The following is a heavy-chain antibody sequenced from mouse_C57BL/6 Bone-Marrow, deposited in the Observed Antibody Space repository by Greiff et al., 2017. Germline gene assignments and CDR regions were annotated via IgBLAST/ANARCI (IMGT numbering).Heavy chain of an antibody. CDR2: IHPNSGST. CDR1: GYTFTSYW. J-gene: IGHJ3*01. V-gene: IGHV1-64*01. Sequence: VKLQESGAELVKPGASVKLSCKASGYTFTSYWMHWVKQRPGQGLEWIGMIHPNSGSTNYNEKFKSKATLTVDKSSSTAYMQLSSLTSEDSAVYYCARGGPSFAYWGQGTLVTVSA. CDR3: ARGGPSFAY.